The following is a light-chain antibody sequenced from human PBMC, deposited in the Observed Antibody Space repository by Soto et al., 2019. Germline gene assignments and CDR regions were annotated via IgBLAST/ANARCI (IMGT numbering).Light chain of an antibody. J-gene: IGKJ2*01. CDR3: QQLNSYPFYP. CDR1: QSISSY. V-gene: IGKV1-9*01. Sequence: DIQLTQSPSFLSASVGDRVTITCRASQSISSYLAWYQQKPGKAPKLLIYAASTLQSGVPSRFSGSGSGTEFTLTISSLQPEDFVTYYCQQLNSYPFYPFGQGTKLEIK. CDR2: AAS.